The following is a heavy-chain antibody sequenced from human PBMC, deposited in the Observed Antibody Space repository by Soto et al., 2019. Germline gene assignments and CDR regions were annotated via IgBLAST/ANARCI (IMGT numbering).Heavy chain of an antibody. D-gene: IGHD3-10*01. CDR2: ISYDGSNK. V-gene: IGHV3-30*03. CDR3: VGGQYYFDY. CDR1: GFPFTTYG. Sequence: QVQLVESGGGVVQPGRSLRLSCAASGFPFTTYGMHWVREGPGKGLEWVAVISYDGSNKYYADSVKGRFTISRDNSKNKLYLQMNSLRPEDRALYYCVGGQYYFDYRGQGTLVTVSS. J-gene: IGHJ4*02.